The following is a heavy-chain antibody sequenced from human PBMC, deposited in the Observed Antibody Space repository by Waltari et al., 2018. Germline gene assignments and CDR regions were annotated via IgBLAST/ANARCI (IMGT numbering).Heavy chain of an antibody. CDR3: ARGSKDCSGGSCHSMGFEY. J-gene: IGHJ4*02. CDR1: VGSFSGYQ. Sequence: QVQLQQWGAGLLKPSETLSLTCAVYVGSFSGYQRTWLRQPPGKGREWIGEIDHRGNTNYNPSLKSRVTMSVDTSKNQFFLRVSSVTAADTAVYYCARGSKDCSGGSCHSMGFEYWGQGSPVTVSS. D-gene: IGHD2-15*01. CDR2: IDHRGNT. V-gene: IGHV4-34*01.